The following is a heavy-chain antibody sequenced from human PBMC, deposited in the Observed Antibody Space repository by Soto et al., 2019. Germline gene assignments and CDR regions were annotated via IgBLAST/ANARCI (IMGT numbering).Heavy chain of an antibody. Sequence: SETLSLTCTVSGGSISSFYWSWIRQPPGKRLGWIGYIYYSGSTNYNPSLKSRVTISVDTSKNQFSLKLSSVNAADTAVYYCARGRYYDAFDIWGQGTMVTVSS. CDR2: IYYSGST. J-gene: IGHJ3*02. CDR3: ARGRYYDAFDI. V-gene: IGHV4-59*01. D-gene: IGHD1-26*01. CDR1: GGSISSFY.